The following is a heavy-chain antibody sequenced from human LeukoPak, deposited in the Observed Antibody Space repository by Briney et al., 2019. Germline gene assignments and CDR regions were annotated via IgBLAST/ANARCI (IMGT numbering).Heavy chain of an antibody. CDR2: INPNSGGT. D-gene: IGHD6-13*01. CDR1: GYTFTGYY. Sequence: ASVKVSCKASGYTFTGYYMHWVRQAPGQGLEWIGWINPNSGGTNYAQKFQGRVAMTRDTSISTAYMELSRLRSDDTAVYYCARDPSSSWYAFDIWGQGTMVTVSS. J-gene: IGHJ3*02. CDR3: ARDPSSSWYAFDI. V-gene: IGHV1-2*02.